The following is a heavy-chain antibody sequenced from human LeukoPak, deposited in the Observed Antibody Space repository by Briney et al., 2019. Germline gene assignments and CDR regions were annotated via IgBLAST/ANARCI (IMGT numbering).Heavy chain of an antibody. CDR2: IRYDGSNK. V-gene: IGHV3-30*02. Sequence: GGSLRLSCAASGFTFSSYGMHWVRQAPGKGLEWVAFIRYDGSNKYYADSVKGRFTISRDNSKNTLYLQMNSLRAEDTAVYYCARAGGSSSGWHIYYYYYMDVWGKGTTVTVSS. D-gene: IGHD6-19*01. CDR3: ARAGGSSSGWHIYYYYYMDV. CDR1: GFTFSSYG. J-gene: IGHJ6*03.